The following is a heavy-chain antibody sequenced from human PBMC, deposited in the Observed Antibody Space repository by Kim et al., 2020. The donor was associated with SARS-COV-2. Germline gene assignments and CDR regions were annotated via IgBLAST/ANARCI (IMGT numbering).Heavy chain of an antibody. D-gene: IGHD6-6*01. CDR3: ATYSSSPPYNWFDP. Sequence: GSVKGRFTIARDNAKNSLYRQMNSLRAEDTAVYYCATYSSSPPYNWFDPWGQGTLVTVSS. J-gene: IGHJ5*02. V-gene: IGHV3-21*01.